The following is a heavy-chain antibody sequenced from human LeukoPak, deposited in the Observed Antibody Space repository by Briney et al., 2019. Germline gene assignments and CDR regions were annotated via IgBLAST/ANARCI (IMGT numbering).Heavy chain of an antibody. CDR3: AKGSHRLLWFGESHDY. V-gene: IGHV3-30*02. CDR2: IRYDGSNK. Sequence: GGSLRLSCAASGFTFSSYGMHWVRQAPGKGLEWVAFIRYDGSNKYYADSVKGRFTISRDNSKNTLYLQMNSLRAEDTAVYYCAKGSHRLLWFGESHDYWGQGTLVTVSS. CDR1: GFTFSSYG. D-gene: IGHD3-10*01. J-gene: IGHJ4*02.